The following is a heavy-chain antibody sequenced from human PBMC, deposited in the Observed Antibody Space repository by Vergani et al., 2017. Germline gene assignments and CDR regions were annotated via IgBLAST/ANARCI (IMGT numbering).Heavy chain of an antibody. CDR2: IRSKAYGGTT. D-gene: IGHD3-3*01. CDR3: TRDLLELDV. Sequence: VQLQQWGAGLLKPSETLSLTCAVYGGSFSGYYWSWIRQPPGKGLEWVGFIRSKAYGGTTEYAASVKGRFTISRDDSKSIAYLQMNSLKTEDTAVYYCTRDLLELDVWGQGTTVTVSS. CDR1: GGSFSGYY. V-gene: IGHV3-49*05. J-gene: IGHJ6*02.